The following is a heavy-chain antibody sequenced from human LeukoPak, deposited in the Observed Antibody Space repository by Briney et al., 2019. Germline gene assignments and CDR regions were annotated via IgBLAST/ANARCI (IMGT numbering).Heavy chain of an antibody. CDR1: GYTFTGYY. D-gene: IGHD5-12*01. CDR2: INPNSGGT. J-gene: IGHJ5*02. CDR3: ARTREGWLRFAKPNWFDP. Sequence: ASVKVSCKASGYTFTGYYMHWVRQAPGQGLEWMGWINPNSGGTNYAQKFQGRVTVTRDTSISTAYMELSRLRSDDTAVYYCARTREGWLRFAKPNWFDPWGQGTLVTVSS. V-gene: IGHV1-2*02.